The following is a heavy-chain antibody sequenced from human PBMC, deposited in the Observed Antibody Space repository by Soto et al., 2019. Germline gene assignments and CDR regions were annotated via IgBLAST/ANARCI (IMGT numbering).Heavy chain of an antibody. CDR1: GFTFITAW. J-gene: IGHJ4*02. V-gene: IGHV3-15*07. CDR3: ARDLGSWSSYDFDY. D-gene: IGHD6-13*01. CDR2: IKSKNDGGTT. Sequence: GSLRLSCAASGFTFITAWMNWVRQAPGKGLEWVGRIKSKNDGGTTDYAAPVKGRFTISRDDSKNTVYLQMNSLRTEDTAVYYCARDLGSWSSYDFDYWGQRTLVTVSS.